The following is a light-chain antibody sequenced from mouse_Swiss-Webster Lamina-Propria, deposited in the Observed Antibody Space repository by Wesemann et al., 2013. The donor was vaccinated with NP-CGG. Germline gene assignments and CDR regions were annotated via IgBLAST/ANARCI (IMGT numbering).Light chain of an antibody. CDR1: QNVLTA. CDR2: SAS. J-gene: IGKJ5*01. V-gene: IGKV6-13*01. Sequence: DIVMTQSQKFMSTSVGDRVSITCKASQNVLTAVAWYQQKPGQSPKALIYSASNRYTGVPDRFTGSGSGTDFTLTISNMQSEDLADYFCQQYSSYPLTFGAGTKLELK. CDR3: QQYSSYPLT.